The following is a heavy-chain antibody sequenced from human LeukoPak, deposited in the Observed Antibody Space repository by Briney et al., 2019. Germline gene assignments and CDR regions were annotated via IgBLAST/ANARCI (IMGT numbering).Heavy chain of an antibody. V-gene: IGHV3-21*01. J-gene: IGHJ4*02. CDR2: ISSSSSYI. D-gene: IGHD3-16*02. Sequence: SGGSLRLSCAASGFTFSSYSMNWVRRAPGKGLEWVSSISSSSSYIYYADSVKGRFTISRDNAKNSLYLQMNSLRAEDTAVYYCARDLGGDYVWGSYRSFDYWGQGTLVTVSS. CDR1: GFTFSSYS. CDR3: ARDLGGDYVWGSYRSFDY.